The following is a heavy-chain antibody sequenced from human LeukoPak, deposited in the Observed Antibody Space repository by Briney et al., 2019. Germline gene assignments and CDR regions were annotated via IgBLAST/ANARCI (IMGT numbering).Heavy chain of an antibody. CDR1: GFTFSSYA. J-gene: IGHJ5*02. CDR3: AKVAYCGADCYSPGGWFDP. V-gene: IGHV3-23*01. Sequence: PGGSLRLSCAVSGFTFSSYAMSWVRQAPGKGLEWVSAISGSGGGTFYADSVRGRFTISRDNSKNTVYLQMNSLRAEDTAVYYCAKVAYCGADCYSPGGWFDPWGQGTLVTVSS. CDR2: ISGSGGGT. D-gene: IGHD2-21*02.